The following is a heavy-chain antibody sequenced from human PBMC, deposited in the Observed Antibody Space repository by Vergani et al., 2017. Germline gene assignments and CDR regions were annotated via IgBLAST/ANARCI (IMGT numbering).Heavy chain of an antibody. D-gene: IGHD3-22*01. CDR3: ARLSYDTTPYWQGGYDC. CDR2: ISARYPRT. CDR1: GFTVSSNY. J-gene: IGHJ4*02. Sequence: EVQLVESGGGLVQPGGSLRLSCAASGFTVSSNYMTWVRQAPGKGLEWVSAISARYPRTYYADSVKGRFTISRDNSKNMLYLQMNSLRAEDTAVYYCARLSYDTTPYWQGGYDCWGQGTLVSVSS. V-gene: IGHV3-23*04.